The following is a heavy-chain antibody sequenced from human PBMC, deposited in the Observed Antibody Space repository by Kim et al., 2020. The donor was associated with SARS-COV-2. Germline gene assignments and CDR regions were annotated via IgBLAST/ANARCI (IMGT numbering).Heavy chain of an antibody. V-gene: IGHV3-33*01. J-gene: IGHJ6*02. CDR3: ASWVAPGRYYYYSMDV. Sequence: GGSLRLSCAASGFTFSSYGMHWVRQAPGKGLEWVAVIWYDGSNKYYADSVKSRFTISRDNSKNTLYLQMNSLRADDTAVYYCASWVAPGRYYYYSMDVWGQGPTVTGSS. CDR1: GFTFSSYG. D-gene: IGHD5-12*01. CDR2: IWYDGSNK.